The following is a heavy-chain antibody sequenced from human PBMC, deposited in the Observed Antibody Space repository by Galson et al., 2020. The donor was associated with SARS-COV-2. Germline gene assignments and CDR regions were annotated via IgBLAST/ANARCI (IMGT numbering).Heavy chain of an antibody. CDR3: ARARYSYGPTNYYYYGMDV. J-gene: IGHJ6*02. CDR1: GYSFTSYW. D-gene: IGHD5-18*01. CDR2: IYPGDSDT. Sequence: GESLKISCKGSGYSFTSYWIGWVRQMPGKGLEWMGIIYPGDSDTRYSPSFQGQVTISADKSISTAYLQWSSLKASDTAMYYCARARYSYGPTNYYYYGMDVWGQVTTVTVSS. V-gene: IGHV5-51*01.